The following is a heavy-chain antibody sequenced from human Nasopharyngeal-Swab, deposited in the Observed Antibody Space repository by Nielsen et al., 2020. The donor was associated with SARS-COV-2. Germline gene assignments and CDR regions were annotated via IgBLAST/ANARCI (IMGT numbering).Heavy chain of an antibody. J-gene: IGHJ4*02. CDR1: GGSVSSGSYY. Sequence: SETLSLTCTVSGGSVSSGSYYWSWIRQPPGKGLEWIGEINHSGSTNYNPSLKSRVTISVDTSKNQFSLKLSSVTAADTAVYYCATGGIAAAGINVDYWGQGTLVTVSS. CDR3: ATGGIAAAGINVDY. D-gene: IGHD6-13*01. V-gene: IGHV4-39*07. CDR2: INHSGST.